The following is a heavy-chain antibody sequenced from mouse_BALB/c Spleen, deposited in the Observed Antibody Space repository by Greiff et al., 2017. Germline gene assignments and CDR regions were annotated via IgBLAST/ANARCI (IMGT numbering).Heavy chain of an antibody. D-gene: IGHD1-1*01. CDR2: INPYNDGT. J-gene: IGHJ1*01. CDR3: ARRYYGSSYWYFDV. CDR1: GYTFTSYV. V-gene: IGHV1-14*01. Sequence: VQLKESGPELVKPGASVKMSCKASGYTFTSYVMHWVKQKPGQGLEWIGYINPYNDGTKYNEKFKGKATLTSDKSSSTAYMELSSLTSEDSAVYYCARRYYGSSYWYFDVWGAGTTVTVSS.